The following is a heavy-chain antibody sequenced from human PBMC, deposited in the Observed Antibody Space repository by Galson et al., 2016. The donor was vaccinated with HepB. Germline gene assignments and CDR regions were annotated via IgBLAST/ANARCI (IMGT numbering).Heavy chain of an antibody. V-gene: IGHV3-48*02. Sequence: SLRLSCAASGFTFSNYCMHWVRQAPGKGLEWVSYISCSTSTIYYADSVKGRFTISRDNARNSLYLQMNSLRDEDTAVYYCAGDAGVLRYFDWYETHYYGMDVWGQGTTVTVSS. J-gene: IGHJ6*02. D-gene: IGHD3-9*01. CDR1: GFTFSNYC. CDR2: ISCSTSTI. CDR3: AGDAGVLRYFDWYETHYYGMDV.